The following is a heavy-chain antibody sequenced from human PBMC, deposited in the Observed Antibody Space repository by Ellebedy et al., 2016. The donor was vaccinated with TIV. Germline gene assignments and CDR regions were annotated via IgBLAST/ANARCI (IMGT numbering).Heavy chain of an antibody. CDR3: AKDSKEGSGSYSYYYFYHGMDV. J-gene: IGHJ6*02. D-gene: IGHD3-10*01. Sequence: GGSLRLSXAASGFTFSSYAMNWVRQAPGKGLEWVSTISGSADTTYYADSVKGRFTISRDNAKNTMFLQMNRLRDEDTALYYCAKDSKEGSGSYSYYYFYHGMDVWGQGTAVTVSS. CDR1: GFTFSSYA. V-gene: IGHV3-23*01. CDR2: ISGSADTT.